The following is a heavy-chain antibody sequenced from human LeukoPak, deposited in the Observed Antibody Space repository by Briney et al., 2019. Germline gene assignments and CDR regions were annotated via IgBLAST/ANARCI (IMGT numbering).Heavy chain of an antibody. J-gene: IGHJ4*02. CDR3: ATNYGSGSYGFDY. CDR2: IYYSGST. D-gene: IGHD3-10*01. V-gene: IGHV4-39*07. Sequence: SETLSLTCTVSGGSISSSSYYWGWIRQPPGKGLEWIGSIYYSGSTYYNPSLKSRVTISVDTSKNQFSLKLSSVTAADTAVYYCATNYGSGSYGFDYWGQGTLVTVSS. CDR1: GGSISSSSYY.